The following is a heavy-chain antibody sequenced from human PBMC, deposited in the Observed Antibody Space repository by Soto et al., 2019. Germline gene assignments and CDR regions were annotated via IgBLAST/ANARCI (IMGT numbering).Heavy chain of an antibody. CDR3: ARTDIVTTNGFDP. J-gene: IGHJ5*02. CDR2: INHRGSA. D-gene: IGHD5-12*01. V-gene: IGHV4-34*02. CDR1: GESFIGYY. Sequence: QVHLQQWGAGLLKPSETLSLTCAVYGESFIGYYWTWIRQPPGKGLEWIGEINHRGSANYNPSLKSRVTISVDTSNNQFPLKLSSVTAADTSVYYCARTDIVTTNGFDPWGQGTLVTVSS.